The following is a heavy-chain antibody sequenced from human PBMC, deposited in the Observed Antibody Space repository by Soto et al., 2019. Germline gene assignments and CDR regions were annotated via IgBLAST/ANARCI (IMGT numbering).Heavy chain of an antibody. Sequence: PSETLSLTCAVSGYSISSGYYWGWLRQPPGKGLEWIGSIYHGGSTYYNPSLKSRVTISVDTSKNQFSLKLSSVTAADTAVYYCARRIQLWFRAYYYYGMDVWGQGTTVTVSS. D-gene: IGHD5-18*01. CDR3: ARRIQLWFRAYYYYGMDV. CDR1: GYSISSGYY. CDR2: IYHGGST. V-gene: IGHV4-38-2*01. J-gene: IGHJ6*02.